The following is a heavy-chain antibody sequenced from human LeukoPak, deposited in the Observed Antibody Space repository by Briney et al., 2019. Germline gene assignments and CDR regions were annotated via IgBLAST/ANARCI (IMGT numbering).Heavy chain of an antibody. CDR3: ARRSGSSWSSFDY. CDR1: GFTFNNYA. CDR2: ISGFGGST. D-gene: IGHD6-13*01. Sequence: PWGSLRLSCAGSGFTFNNYAMNWVRQAPGKGLEWVSGISGFGGSTYYAPSVKGRLTISRDNFGNMLYLHLDSLRVEDTAIYYCARRSGSSWSSFDYWGQGALVTVSS. V-gene: IGHV3-23*01. J-gene: IGHJ4*02.